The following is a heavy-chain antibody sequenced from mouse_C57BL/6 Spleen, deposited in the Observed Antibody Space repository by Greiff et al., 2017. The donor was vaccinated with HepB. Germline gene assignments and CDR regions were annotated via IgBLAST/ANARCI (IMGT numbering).Heavy chain of an antibody. D-gene: IGHD1-1*01. V-gene: IGHV1-39*01. CDR3: ARRYGSSHSWFAY. J-gene: IGHJ3*01. CDR2: INPNYGTT. Sequence: EVQLQESGPELVKPGASVKISCKASGYSFTDYNMNWVKQSNGKSLEWIGVINPNYGTTSYNQKFKGKATLTVDQSSSTAYMQLNSLTSEYSAVYYCARRYGSSHSWFAYWGQGTLFTVSA. CDR1: GYSFTDYN.